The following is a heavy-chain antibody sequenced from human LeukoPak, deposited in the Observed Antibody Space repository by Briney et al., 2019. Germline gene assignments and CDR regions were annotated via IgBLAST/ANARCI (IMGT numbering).Heavy chain of an antibody. CDR3: ARGGDLYEGLLDY. Sequence: PGGSLRLSCAASGFTFSSYWMHWVRQAPGKGLVWVSRINSDGSSTSYADSVKGRFTISRDNAKNTLYLQMNSLRAEDTAVYYCARGGDLYEGLLDYWGQGTLVTVSS. V-gene: IGHV3-74*01. J-gene: IGHJ4*02. CDR1: GFTFSSYW. CDR2: INSDGSST. D-gene: IGHD2/OR15-2a*01.